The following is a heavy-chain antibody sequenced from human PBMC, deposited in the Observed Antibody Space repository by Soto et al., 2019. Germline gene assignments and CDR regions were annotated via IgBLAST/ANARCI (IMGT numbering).Heavy chain of an antibody. J-gene: IGHJ6*02. Sequence: SETLSLTCTVYGGSFSGYCWSWIRQPPGKGLEWIGEINHSGSTNYNPSLKSRVTISVDTSKNQFSLKLSSVTAADTAVYYCARNLAVAGTTDYYYYGMDVWGQGTTVTVSS. D-gene: IGHD6-19*01. V-gene: IGHV4-34*01. CDR3: ARNLAVAGTTDYYYYGMDV. CDR2: INHSGST. CDR1: GGSFSGYC.